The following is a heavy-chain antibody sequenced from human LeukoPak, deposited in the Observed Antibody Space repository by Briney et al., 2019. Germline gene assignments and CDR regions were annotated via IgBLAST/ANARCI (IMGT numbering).Heavy chain of an antibody. CDR1: GGSISITNYY. CDR3: ARHSGSLTIFGVVIWWFDP. Sequence: PSETLSLTCAVSGGSISITNYYWAWIRQPPGEGLEWIGSIYYSGRTYYSSSLKSRVTISVDTSKNQFSLKLSSVTAADTAVYYCARHSGSLTIFGVVIWWFDPWGQGTLVTVSS. V-gene: IGHV4-39*01. D-gene: IGHD3-3*01. CDR2: IYYSGRT. J-gene: IGHJ5*02.